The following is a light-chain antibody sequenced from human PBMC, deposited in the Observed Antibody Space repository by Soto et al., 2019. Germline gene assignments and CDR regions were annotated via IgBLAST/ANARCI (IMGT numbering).Light chain of an antibody. V-gene: IGKV3-15*01. CDR2: RAS. Sequence: EIVMTQSPGTLSVSPGERVTLSCRASQSVSNKLAWYQQKLGQAPRLLIYRASTRATGIPARFSGSGSGTEFTLTISSLQSEDFAVYYCQQYNNWPPITFGQGTQLEIK. J-gene: IGKJ5*01. CDR1: QSVSNK. CDR3: QQYNNWPPIT.